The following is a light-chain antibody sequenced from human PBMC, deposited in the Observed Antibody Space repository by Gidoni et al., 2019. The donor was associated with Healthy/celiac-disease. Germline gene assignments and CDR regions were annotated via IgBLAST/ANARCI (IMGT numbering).Light chain of an antibody. CDR3: QQYNNWLTWT. CDR1: QSVSSN. CDR2: GAS. Sequence: EIVMTQSPATLSVSPGERATLSCRASQSVSSNLACYQQKPGQAPRLLIYGASTRATGIPARFSGSGSGREFTLTISSLQSEDFAVYYCQQYNNWLTWTFGQGTKVEIK. V-gene: IGKV3-15*01. J-gene: IGKJ1*01.